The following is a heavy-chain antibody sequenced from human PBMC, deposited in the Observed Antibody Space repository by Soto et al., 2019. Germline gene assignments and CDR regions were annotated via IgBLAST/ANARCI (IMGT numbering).Heavy chain of an antibody. CDR3: ARGAYYYFWSGSTLLNYYYYYGMDV. Sequence: SETLSLTCTVSGGSISSGDYYWSWIRQPPGKGLEWIGYIYYSGSTYYNPSLKSRVTISVDTSKNQFSLKLSSVTAADTAVYYCARGAYYYFWSGSTLLNYYYYYGMDVWGQGTTVTVSS. CDR2: IYYSGST. J-gene: IGHJ6*02. CDR1: GGSISSGDYY. D-gene: IGHD3-3*01. V-gene: IGHV4-30-4*01.